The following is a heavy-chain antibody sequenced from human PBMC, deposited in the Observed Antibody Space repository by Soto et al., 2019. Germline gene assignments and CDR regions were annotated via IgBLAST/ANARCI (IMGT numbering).Heavy chain of an antibody. CDR2: MSSTTSYI. V-gene: IGHV3-21*06. CDR1: GFTFTRYS. CDR3: ASESEDLTSNFDY. Sequence: GGSLRLSCAASGFTFTRYSMNWVRQAPGKGLEWVSCMSSTTSYIDYGDSMKGRFTISRDNSKNSLYLEMNSLRAEDTAVDYCASESEDLTSNFDYGGQGTLVTVS. J-gene: IGHJ4*02.